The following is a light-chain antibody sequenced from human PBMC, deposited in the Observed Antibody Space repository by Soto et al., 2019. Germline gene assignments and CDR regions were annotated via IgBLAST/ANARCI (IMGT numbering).Light chain of an antibody. J-gene: IGKJ1*01. CDR1: QSISSW. CDR3: QEYNSYWT. V-gene: IGKV1-5*03. CDR2: KAS. Sequence: IQMTQSPSTLSASVGDRVTITCRASQSISSWLAWYQQKPGKAPKLLIYKASSLESGVPSRFSGSGSGTEFSLTISSLQPDDFATYYCQEYNSYWTFGQGTMVDIK.